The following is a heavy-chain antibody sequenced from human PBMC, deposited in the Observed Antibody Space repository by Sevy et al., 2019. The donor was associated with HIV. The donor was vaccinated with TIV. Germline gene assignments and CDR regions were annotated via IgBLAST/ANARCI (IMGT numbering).Heavy chain of an antibody. V-gene: IGHV4-38-2*02. CDR3: ARGSQPINYDENGYYDY. CDR2: ISHRGKT. D-gene: IGHD2-2*03. Sequence: SYTLSLTCTVSGYSISSGYYWGWIRQTPGKGLEWLGTISHRGKTHYNPSLKSRVTISVDTSKNQFSLRLNSVTAADTAVFYCARGSQPINYDENGYYDYWGQGTLVTVSS. CDR1: GYSISSGYY. J-gene: IGHJ4*02.